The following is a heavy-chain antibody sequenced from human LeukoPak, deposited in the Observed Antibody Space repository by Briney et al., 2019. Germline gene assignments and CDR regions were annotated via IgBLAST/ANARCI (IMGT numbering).Heavy chain of an antibody. Sequence: TSETLSLTCTVSGGSISSYYWSWIRQPAGKGLEWIGYIYYSGSTNYNPSLKSRVTISVDTSKNQFSLKLSSVTAADTAVYYCARSSGSYGPNWFDPWGQGTLVTVSS. CDR1: GGSISSYY. CDR2: IYYSGST. D-gene: IGHD1-26*01. CDR3: ARSSGSYGPNWFDP. V-gene: IGHV4-59*01. J-gene: IGHJ5*02.